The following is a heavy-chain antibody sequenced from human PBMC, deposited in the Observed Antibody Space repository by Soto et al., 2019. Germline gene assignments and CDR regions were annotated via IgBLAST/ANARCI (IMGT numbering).Heavy chain of an antibody. CDR1: GGTFSSYA. J-gene: IGHJ1*01. Sequence: QVQLVQSGAEVKKPGSSVKVSCKASGGTFSSYAISWVRQAPGQGLEWMGGIIPIFGTANYAQKFQGRVTMTADESTSTAYMELSSLRSEDTAVYYCAGWERSGWIAEYFQHWGQGTLVTVSS. CDR2: IIPIFGTA. D-gene: IGHD6-19*01. CDR3: AGWERSGWIAEYFQH. V-gene: IGHV1-69*12.